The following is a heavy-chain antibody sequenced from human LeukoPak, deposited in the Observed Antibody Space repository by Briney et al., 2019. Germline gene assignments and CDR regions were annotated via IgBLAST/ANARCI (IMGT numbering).Heavy chain of an antibody. Sequence: GESLKISIKGSGYIFINSWISWVRQMPGKGLEWMGRIDPSDSYTDYSPSFQGHVTISADKSISTAYLHWSSLKSSDTALYYCARATTVVSFDFGCQGTLVTVSS. V-gene: IGHV5-10-1*01. CDR1: GYIFINSW. CDR2: IDPSDSYT. CDR3: ARATTVVSFDF. J-gene: IGHJ4*02. D-gene: IGHD1-1*01.